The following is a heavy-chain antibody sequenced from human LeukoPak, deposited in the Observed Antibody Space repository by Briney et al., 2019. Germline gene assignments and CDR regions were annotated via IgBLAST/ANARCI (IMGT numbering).Heavy chain of an antibody. V-gene: IGHV3-13*01. CDR2: VGTGGDT. J-gene: IGHJ4*02. CDR3: ARARRTDWPLDY. D-gene: IGHD6-6*01. Sequence: GGSLRLSCAASGFTFSSYDMHWVRQPAGGGLEWVSGVGTGGDTYYLGSVKGRFTISRDNAKNSLYLQMNSLRAEDTAVYYCARARRTDWPLDYWGQGTLVTVSS. CDR1: GFTFSSYD.